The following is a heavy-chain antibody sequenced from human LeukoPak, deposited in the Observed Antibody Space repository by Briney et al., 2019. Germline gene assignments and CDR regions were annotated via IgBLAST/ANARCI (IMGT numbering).Heavy chain of an antibody. Sequence: GGSLRLSCAASGSTFSSYAMSWVRQAPGKGLEWVSAISGSGGSTYYADSVKGRFTISRDNSKNTLYLQMNSLRAEDTAVYYCAKDRNVLRFLEWLSSHFDYWGQGTLVTVSS. J-gene: IGHJ4*02. CDR2: ISGSGGST. V-gene: IGHV3-23*01. CDR1: GSTFSSYA. CDR3: AKDRNVLRFLEWLSSHFDY. D-gene: IGHD3-3*01.